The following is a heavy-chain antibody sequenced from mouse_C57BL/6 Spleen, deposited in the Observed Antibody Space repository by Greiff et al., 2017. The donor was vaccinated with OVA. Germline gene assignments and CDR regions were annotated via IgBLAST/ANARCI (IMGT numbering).Heavy chain of an antibody. J-gene: IGHJ4*01. V-gene: IGHV7-3*01. CDR3: ARSLSVRYYAMDY. CDR2: IRNKANGYTT. Sequence: VKLMESGGGLVQPGGSLSLSCAASGFTFTDYYMSWVRQPPGKALEWLGFIRNKANGYTTEYSASVKVRFTISRDNSQSILYLQMNALRAEDSATYYCARSLSVRYYAMDYWGQGTSVTVSS. CDR1: GFTFTDYY.